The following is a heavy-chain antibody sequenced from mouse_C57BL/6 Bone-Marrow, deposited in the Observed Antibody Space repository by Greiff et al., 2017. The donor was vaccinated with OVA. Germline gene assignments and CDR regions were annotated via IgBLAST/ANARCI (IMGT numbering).Heavy chain of an antibody. CDR2: INPKNGGT. V-gene: IGHV1-26*01. CDR3: AGYFDY. Sequence: EVKLQQSGPELVKPGASVKISCKASGYTFTDYYMNWVKQSHGKSLEWIGDINPKNGGTSYNQKFKGKATLTVDKSSSTAYMELRSLTSEDSAVYYCAGYFDYWGQGTTLTVSS. CDR1: GYTFTDYY. J-gene: IGHJ2*01.